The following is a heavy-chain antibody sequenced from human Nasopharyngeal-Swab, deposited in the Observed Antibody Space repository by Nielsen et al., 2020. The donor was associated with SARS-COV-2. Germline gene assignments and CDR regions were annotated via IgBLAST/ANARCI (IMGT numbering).Heavy chain of an antibody. J-gene: IGHJ3*02. D-gene: IGHD6-19*01. CDR1: GGSISSYY. CDR2: IYYSGST. CDR3: ARQGGSSGWSGVAFDI. V-gene: IGHV4-59*08. Sequence: SETLSLTCTVSGGSISSYYWSWIRQPPGKGLEWIGYIYYSGSTNYNPSPKSRVPISVDTSKNQFSLKLGSVTAADTAVYYCARQGGSSGWSGVAFDIWGQGTMVTVSS.